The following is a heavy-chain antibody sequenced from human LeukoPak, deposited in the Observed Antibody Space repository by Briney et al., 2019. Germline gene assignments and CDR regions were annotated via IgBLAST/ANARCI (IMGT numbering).Heavy chain of an antibody. CDR1: GFTFSSYA. J-gene: IGHJ4*02. V-gene: IGHV3-23*01. Sequence: GGSLRLSCAASGFTFSSYAMSWVRQAPGKGLEWVSAISGSGGSTYYADSVKGRFTISRDNAKNTLYLQINSLRAEDTAVYYCVREAAATLFDYWGQGTLVTVSS. CDR2: ISGSGGST. D-gene: IGHD1-26*01. CDR3: VREAAATLFDY.